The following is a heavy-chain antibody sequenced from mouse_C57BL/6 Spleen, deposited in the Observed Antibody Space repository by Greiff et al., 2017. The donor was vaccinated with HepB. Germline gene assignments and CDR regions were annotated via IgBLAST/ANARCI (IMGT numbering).Heavy chain of an antibody. D-gene: IGHD3-3*01. V-gene: IGHV1-82*01. CDR3: ARGGGDYYAMDY. J-gene: IGHJ4*01. Sequence: VQLQQSGPELVKPGASVKISCTASGYAFSSSWMNWVKQRPGKGLEWIGRIYPGDGDTNYNGKFKGKATLTADKSSSTAYMQLSSLTSEDSAVYFCARGGGDYYAMDYWGQGTSVTVSS. CDR1: GYAFSSSW. CDR2: IYPGDGDT.